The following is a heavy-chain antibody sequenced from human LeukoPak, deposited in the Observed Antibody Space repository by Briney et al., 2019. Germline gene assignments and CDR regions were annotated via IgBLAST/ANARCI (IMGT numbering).Heavy chain of an antibody. CDR1: GYSFTSYW. D-gene: IGHD2-2*01. V-gene: IGHV5-51*01. Sequence: PGESLKISCEGSGYSFTSYWIGWVRQMPGKGLEWMGIIYPGDSDTRYSPSFQGQVTISADKSISTAYLQWSSLKASDTAMYYCARPWSPAMPNDAFDIWGQGTMVTVSS. J-gene: IGHJ3*02. CDR2: IYPGDSDT. CDR3: ARPWSPAMPNDAFDI.